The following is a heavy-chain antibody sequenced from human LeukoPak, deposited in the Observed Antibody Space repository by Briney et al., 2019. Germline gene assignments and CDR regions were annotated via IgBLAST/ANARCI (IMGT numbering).Heavy chain of an antibody. J-gene: IGHJ4*02. CDR2: IKQDGNEK. D-gene: IGHD3-3*02. Sequence: PGGSLRLSCAASGVTFSSYWMTWVRQAPGKGLEWVASIKQDGNEKYYVDSVKGRFTISRDSARNSLYLQMSSLRADDTAVYYCARDGAFRIYDYWGQGTLVTVSS. CDR3: ARDGAFRIYDY. CDR1: GVTFSSYW. V-gene: IGHV3-7*01.